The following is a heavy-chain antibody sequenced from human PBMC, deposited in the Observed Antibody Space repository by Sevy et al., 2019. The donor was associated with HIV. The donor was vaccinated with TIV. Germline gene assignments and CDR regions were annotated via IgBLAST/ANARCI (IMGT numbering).Heavy chain of an antibody. Sequence: SESLSLTCTVSGGSISSSSYYWGWIRQPPGKGLKWIGSIYYSGSTYYNPSLKSRVTISVDTSKNQFSLKLSSVTAADTAVYYCAAREWWGHSYGTLPGAFDIWGQGTMVTVSS. D-gene: IGHD5-18*01. CDR2: IYYSGST. J-gene: IGHJ3*02. CDR3: AAREWWGHSYGTLPGAFDI. CDR1: GGSISSSSYY. V-gene: IGHV4-39*01.